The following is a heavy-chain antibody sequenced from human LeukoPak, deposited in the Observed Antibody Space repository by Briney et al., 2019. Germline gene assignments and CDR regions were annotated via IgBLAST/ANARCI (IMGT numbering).Heavy chain of an antibody. V-gene: IGHV1-18*01. J-gene: IGHJ3*02. D-gene: IGHD3-9*01. Sequence: ASVKVSCKASGYTFSRYGISWVRQAPGQGLEWMGWISAHNGNTNYAQKIQGRVAMTTDTSTSTAYMELRSLRSDDTAVYYCARQSMTGNERGDDAFDIWGQGTMVTVSS. CDR3: ARQSMTGNERGDDAFDI. CDR1: GYTFSRYG. CDR2: ISAHNGNT.